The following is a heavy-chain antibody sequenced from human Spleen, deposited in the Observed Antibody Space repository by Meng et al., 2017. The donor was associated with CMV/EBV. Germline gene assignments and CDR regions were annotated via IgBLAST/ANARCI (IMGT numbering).Heavy chain of an antibody. CDR3: ARERRSDLDAFDM. CDR2: IIPTFGTA. Sequence: ASGGTVSSYGISWVRQAPGQGLEWMGGIIPTFGTANYAQKFQGRVTITTDDSTTTAYMELSSLRSEDTAVYYCARERRSDLDAFDMWGQGTVVTVSS. V-gene: IGHV1-69*05. J-gene: IGHJ3*02. CDR1: GGTVSSYG. D-gene: IGHD3-3*01.